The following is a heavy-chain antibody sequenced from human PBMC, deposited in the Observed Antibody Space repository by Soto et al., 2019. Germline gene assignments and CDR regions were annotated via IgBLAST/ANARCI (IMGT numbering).Heavy chain of an antibody. J-gene: IGHJ6*02. Sequence: GGSLRLSYGASGFTFSSYAMSWVRQAPGKGLEWVSAVTGSGGSTHYADSMKGRFTISRDNAKNSLYLQMNSLRAEDTAVYYCARDRRYYDFWSGYSAQGDYGMDVWGQGTTVTVSS. CDR3: ARDRRYYDFWSGYSAQGDYGMDV. V-gene: IGHV3-23*01. CDR1: GFTFSSYA. D-gene: IGHD3-3*01. CDR2: VTGSGGST.